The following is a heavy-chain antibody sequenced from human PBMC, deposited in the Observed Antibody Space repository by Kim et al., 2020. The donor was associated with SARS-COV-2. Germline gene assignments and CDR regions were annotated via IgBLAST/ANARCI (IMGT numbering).Heavy chain of an antibody. J-gene: IGHJ5*02. CDR2: ISYDGSNK. D-gene: IGHD2-15*01. CDR1: GFTFSSYA. V-gene: IGHV3-30*04. Sequence: GGSLRLSCAASGFTFSSYAMHWVRQAPGKGLEWVAVISYDGSNKYYADSVKGRFTISRDNSKNTLYLQMNSLRAEDTAVYYCASVEAADHSQAAWFDPWGQGTLVTVSS. CDR3: ASVEAADHSQAAWFDP.